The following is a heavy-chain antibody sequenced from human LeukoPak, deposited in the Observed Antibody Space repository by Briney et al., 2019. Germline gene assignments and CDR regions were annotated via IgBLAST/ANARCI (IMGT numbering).Heavy chain of an antibody. J-gene: IGHJ3*01. CDR2: ITSSGRNT. D-gene: IGHD5-24*01. Sequence: GGSLRLSCAASGFNFNDAAMTWVRQAPGKGLEWVSLITSSGRNTYYTDSVRGRFTISRDNSKNTLSLQMNSLRVEDTAMYYCAKDIQLSAWGLGTMVTVSS. CDR1: GFNFNDAA. V-gene: IGHV3-23*01. CDR3: AKDIQLSA.